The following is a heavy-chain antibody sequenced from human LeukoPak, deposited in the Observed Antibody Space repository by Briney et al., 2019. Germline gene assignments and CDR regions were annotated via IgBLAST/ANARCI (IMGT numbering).Heavy chain of an antibody. Sequence: ASVKVSCKASGYTFTSYGISWVRQAPGQGLEWMGWISAYNGNTNYAQKLQGRVTMTTDTSTSTAYMELRSLRSDDTAVYYCARLQSDDYVWGSSSEFDYWGLGTLVTVSS. D-gene: IGHD3-16*01. CDR3: ARLQSDDYVWGSSSEFDY. CDR1: GYTFTSYG. J-gene: IGHJ4*02. CDR2: ISAYNGNT. V-gene: IGHV1-18*01.